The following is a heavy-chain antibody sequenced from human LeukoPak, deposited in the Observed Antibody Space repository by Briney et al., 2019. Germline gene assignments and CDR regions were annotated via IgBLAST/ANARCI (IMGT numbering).Heavy chain of an antibody. CDR2: IYPGDSNI. V-gene: IGHV5-51*01. J-gene: IGHJ5*01. D-gene: IGHD3-10*01. CDR1: GYSFNSYW. Sequence: GESLKISCKASGYSFNSYWVGWVRQMPGKGLEWMGIIYPGDSNIRYSPSFQGQVAISADKSISTAYLQWSSLRASDTAMYYCARVGLTMVRGVILSTGWFDSWGQGTLVTVSS. CDR3: ARVGLTMVRGVILSTGWFDS.